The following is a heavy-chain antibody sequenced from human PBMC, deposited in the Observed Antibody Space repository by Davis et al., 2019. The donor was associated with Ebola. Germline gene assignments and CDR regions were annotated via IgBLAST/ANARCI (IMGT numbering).Heavy chain of an antibody. V-gene: IGHV4-4*02. D-gene: IGHD5-12*01. J-gene: IGHJ4*02. CDR3: VRGYSGYDFFDS. CDR1: GGSISGNHW. CDR2: IYHSGST. Sequence: PSETLSLTCAVSGGSISGNHWWSWVRQSPLQGLEWIGAIYHSGSTNYNPSLRSRVTMSVDKSKMHFSLRLTSVSAADTAFYYCVRGYSGYDFFDSWGQGMLVSVSS.